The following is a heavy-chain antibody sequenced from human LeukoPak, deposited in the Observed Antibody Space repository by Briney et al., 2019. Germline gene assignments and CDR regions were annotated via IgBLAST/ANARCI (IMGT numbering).Heavy chain of an antibody. D-gene: IGHD3-16*01. Sequence: GGSLRLSCAASGFTFSSYWMHWVRQGPEKGLVCVSRINGAGTITTSADSVKGRFTISRDNARNTLYLQMNSLRVDDAAVYYCRIYRWGDPFDNWGQGTLVTVSS. CDR2: INGAGTIT. V-gene: IGHV3-74*01. CDR3: RIYRWGDPFDN. J-gene: IGHJ4*02. CDR1: GFTFSSYW.